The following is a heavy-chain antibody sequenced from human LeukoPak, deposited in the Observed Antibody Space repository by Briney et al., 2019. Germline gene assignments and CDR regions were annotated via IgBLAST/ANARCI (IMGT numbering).Heavy chain of an antibody. J-gene: IGHJ5*02. V-gene: IGHV4-59*01. D-gene: IGHD2-2*01. CDR1: GGSISSYY. CDR3: ARGGPAAIPYNWFDP. CDR2: IYYSGST. Sequence: PSETLSLTCTVSGGSISSYYWNWIRQSPGKGLEWIGYIYYSGSTNYNPSLNSRVTISVDTSKNQFSLKLNSVTAADTAVYYCARGGPAAIPYNWFDPWGQGTLVTVSS.